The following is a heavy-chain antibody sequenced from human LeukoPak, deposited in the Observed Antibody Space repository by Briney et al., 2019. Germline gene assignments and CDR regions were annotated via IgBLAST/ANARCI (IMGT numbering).Heavy chain of an antibody. CDR1: GYTFTGYY. Sequence: EAAVRVSCKASGYTFTGYYMHWVRQAPGQGLEWMGRIKPNSGGTNYAQKFQGRVTMTRNTYISTAYMELSRLRADDTAVYYCGREWGTYCSGGCCYAHWGQGTLVTVSS. CDR2: IKPNSGGT. CDR3: GREWGTYCSGGCCYAH. V-gene: IGHV1-2*06. J-gene: IGHJ4*02. D-gene: IGHD2-15*01.